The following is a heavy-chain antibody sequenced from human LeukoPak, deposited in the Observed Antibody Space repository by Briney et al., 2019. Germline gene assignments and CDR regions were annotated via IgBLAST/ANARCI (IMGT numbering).Heavy chain of an antibody. CDR2: IYSGGST. V-gene: IGHV3-53*01. CDR1: GFTVSSNY. D-gene: IGHD3-10*01. CDR3: ARDIAYYYGSGSYYKRPKAEYYYYYGMDV. J-gene: IGHJ6*02. Sequence: GGSLRLSCAASGFTVSSNYMSWVRQAPGKGLEWVSVIYSGGSTYYADSVKGRFTISRDNAKNSLYLQMNSLRAEDTAVYYCARDIAYYYGSGSYYKRPKAEYYYYYGMDVWGQGTTVTVSS.